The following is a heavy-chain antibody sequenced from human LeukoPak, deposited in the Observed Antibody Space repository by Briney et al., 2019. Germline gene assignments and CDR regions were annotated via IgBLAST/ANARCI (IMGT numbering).Heavy chain of an antibody. CDR1: GFTFSSYA. V-gene: IGHV3-23*01. CDR2: ISGSGGST. CDR3: AKEGTTIFVPGMDV. J-gene: IGHJ6*02. D-gene: IGHD3-3*01. Sequence: GASLRLSCAASGFTFSSYAMSWVRQAPGKGLEWVSAISGSGGSTYYADSVKGRFTISRDDSMNTLYLQMNSLRAEDTAVYYCAKEGTTIFVPGMDVWGQGTTVTVSS.